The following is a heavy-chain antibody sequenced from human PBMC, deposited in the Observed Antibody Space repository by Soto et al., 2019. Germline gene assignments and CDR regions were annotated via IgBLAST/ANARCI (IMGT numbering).Heavy chain of an antibody. Sequence: SETLSLTCTVSGGSISSGDYYWSWIRQHPGKGLEWIGTIYFSGTTYYNPSLKSRVTISVDTSKNQFSLNLSSVTAADMAVYYCARRDRSGFSYWLDTWGQGTLVTVSS. CDR3: ARRDRSGFSYWLDT. CDR1: GGSISSGDYY. V-gene: IGHV4-31*03. CDR2: IYFSGTT. D-gene: IGHD3-22*01. J-gene: IGHJ5*02.